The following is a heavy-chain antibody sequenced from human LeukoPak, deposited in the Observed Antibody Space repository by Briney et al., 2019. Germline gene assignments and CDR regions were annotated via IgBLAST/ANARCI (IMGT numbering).Heavy chain of an antibody. V-gene: IGHV1-69*13. D-gene: IGHD6-19*01. CDR1: GGTFSSYA. CDR2: IIPIFGTA. Sequence: ASVKVSCKASGGTFSSYAISWVRQAPGQGLEWMGGIIPIFGTANYAQKFQGRVTITADESTSTAYMELSSLRSEDTAVYYCARDHSSGLSNWFDPWGQGTLVTVSS. J-gene: IGHJ5*02. CDR3: ARDHSSGLSNWFDP.